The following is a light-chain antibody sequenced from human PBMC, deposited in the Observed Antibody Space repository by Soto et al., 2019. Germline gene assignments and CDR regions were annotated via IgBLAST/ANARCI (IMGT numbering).Light chain of an antibody. CDR3: QQYNNWQWT. CDR2: GAS. J-gene: IGKJ1*01. V-gene: IGKV3-15*01. Sequence: EIVMTQSPATLSVSPGERATLSCRASQSVSSNLAWYQQIPGQAPRLLIYGASTRATGIPARFSGSGSGTEFTLTISSLQSEDFAVYYCQQYNNWQWTFGQGTKVEIK. CDR1: QSVSSN.